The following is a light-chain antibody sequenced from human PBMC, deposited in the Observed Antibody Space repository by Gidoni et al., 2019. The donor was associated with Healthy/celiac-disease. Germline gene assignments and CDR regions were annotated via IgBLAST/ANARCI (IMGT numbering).Light chain of an antibody. CDR3: QQYNNWPPGT. CDR1: QSVSSN. J-gene: IGKJ3*01. V-gene: IGKV3-15*01. Sequence: EIVVTQSPATLSVSPVERATLSCRASQSVSSNLAWYQQKPGQAPRLLIYGASTRATGIPARFSGSGSGTEFTLTISSLQSEDFAVYYCQQYNNWPPGTFGPGTKVDIK. CDR2: GAS.